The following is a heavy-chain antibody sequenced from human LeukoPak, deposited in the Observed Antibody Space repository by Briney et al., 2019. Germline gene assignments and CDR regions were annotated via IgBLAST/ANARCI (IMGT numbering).Heavy chain of an antibody. J-gene: IGHJ4*02. CDR3: ARLGGNTRVEY. D-gene: IGHD3-3*01. Sequence: GGSLRLSCAASGFTFSSYGMHWVRQAPGKGLEWVANMKQDGSAINYVDSVKGRFTISRDNAKNSLYLQMNSLRAEDTAVYYCARLGGNTRVEYWGQGTLVTVSS. CDR2: MKQDGSAI. V-gene: IGHV3-7*01. CDR1: GFTFSSYG.